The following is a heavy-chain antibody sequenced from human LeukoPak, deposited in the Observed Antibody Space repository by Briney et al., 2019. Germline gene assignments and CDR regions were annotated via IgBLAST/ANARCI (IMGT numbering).Heavy chain of an antibody. Sequence: GGSLTLSCAASGFTFSSYAMSWVRQAPGKSLEWVSGITSSGGSTYYADSVKGRFTISRDNSKNTVYLRMISLRAEDTAVYHCAKEAGNGWSYFDYWGQGTLVTVSS. J-gene: IGHJ4*02. CDR1: GFTFSSYA. CDR3: AKEAGNGWSYFDY. V-gene: IGHV3-23*01. CDR2: ITSSGGST. D-gene: IGHD6-19*01.